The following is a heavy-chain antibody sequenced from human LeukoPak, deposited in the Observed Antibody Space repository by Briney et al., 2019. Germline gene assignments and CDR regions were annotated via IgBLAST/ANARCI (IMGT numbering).Heavy chain of an antibody. J-gene: IGHJ4*02. V-gene: IGHV3-23*01. CDR3: AKDPTGYSSK. CDR2: IGGSGGWI. CDR1: GFSFSNYA. D-gene: IGHD6-19*01. Sequence: GGSLRLSCAASGFSFSNYAMSWVRQAPGKWLEWVSVIGGSGGWIHYTDSVKGRFTISRDNSNSILYLQMNSLRAEDTAVYFCAKDPTGYSSKWGQGTLVTVSS.